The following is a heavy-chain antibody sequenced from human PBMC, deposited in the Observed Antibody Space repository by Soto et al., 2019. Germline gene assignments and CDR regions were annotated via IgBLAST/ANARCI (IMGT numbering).Heavy chain of an antibody. CDR3: ARPLTLFDCSSTSCYGHNWFDP. V-gene: IGHV4-39*01. D-gene: IGHD2-2*01. J-gene: IGHJ5*02. CDR1: GGSISSSSYY. Sequence: QLQLQESGPGLVKPSETLSLTCTVSGGSISSSSYYWGWIRQPPGKGLEWIGSIYYSGSTYYNPSLKSRVTISVDTSKNQFSLKLSSVTAADTAVYYCARPLTLFDCSSTSCYGHNWFDPWGQGTLVTVSS. CDR2: IYYSGST.